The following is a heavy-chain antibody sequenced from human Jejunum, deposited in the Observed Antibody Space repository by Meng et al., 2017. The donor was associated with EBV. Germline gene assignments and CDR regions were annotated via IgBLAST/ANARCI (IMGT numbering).Heavy chain of an antibody. CDR3: ARGVAAGFDY. Sequence: QGRLLRAGAEVKKPGTSVKVSFKASGYTFTRYDNNWVRQATGQGPEWMGWMSPNSGNTGYAQKFQGRVTMTRDTSISTAYMELSSLRSEDTAVYYCARGVAAGFDYWGQGTLVTVSS. J-gene: IGHJ4*02. CDR1: GYTFTRYD. D-gene: IGHD6-13*01. CDR2: MSPNSGNT. V-gene: IGHV1-8*02.